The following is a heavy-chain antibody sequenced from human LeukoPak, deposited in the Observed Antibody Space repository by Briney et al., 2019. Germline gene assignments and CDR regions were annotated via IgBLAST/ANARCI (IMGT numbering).Heavy chain of an antibody. D-gene: IGHD6-13*01. J-gene: IGHJ6*03. CDR2: INAYNGNT. CDR1: GYTFTSYG. CDR3: ARDSLGYSSSWYPLYYYYYMDV. V-gene: IGHV1-18*01. Sequence: GASVKVSCKASGYTFTSYGISWVRQAPGQGLEWRGWINAYNGNTNYAQKLQGRVTMTTDTSTSTAYMELKSLRSDDTAVYYCARDSLGYSSSWYPLYYYYYMDVWGKGTTVTVSS.